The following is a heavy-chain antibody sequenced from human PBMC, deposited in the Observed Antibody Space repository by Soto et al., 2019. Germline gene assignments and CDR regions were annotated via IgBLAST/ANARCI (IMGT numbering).Heavy chain of an antibody. Sequence: KSSETLSLTCTVSGGSISSGDYYWSWIRQPPGKGLEWIGYIYYSGSTYYNPSLKSRVTISVDTSKNQFYLKLSSVTAADTAVYYCATSITMILYYWGQATMVTV. V-gene: IGHV4-30-4*01. D-gene: IGHD3-22*01. CDR2: IYYSGST. CDR3: ATSITMILYY. J-gene: IGHJ4*02. CDR1: GGSISSGDYY.